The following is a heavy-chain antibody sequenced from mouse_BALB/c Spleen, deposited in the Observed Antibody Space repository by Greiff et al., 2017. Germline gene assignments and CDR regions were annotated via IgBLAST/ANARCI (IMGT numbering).Heavy chain of an antibody. Sequence: EVKLMESGPSLVKPSQTLSLTCSVTGDSITSGYWNWIRKFPGNKLEYMGYISYSGSTYYNPSLKSRISITRDTSKNQYYLQLNSVTTEDTATYYCARYRDYYGSSYYFDYWGQGTTLTVSS. CDR2: ISYSGST. CDR1: GDSITSGY. D-gene: IGHD1-1*01. J-gene: IGHJ2*01. CDR3: ARYRDYYGSSYYFDY. V-gene: IGHV3-8*02.